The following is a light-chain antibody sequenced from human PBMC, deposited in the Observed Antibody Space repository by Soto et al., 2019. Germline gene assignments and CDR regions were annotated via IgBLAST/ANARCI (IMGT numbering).Light chain of an antibody. J-gene: IGKJ3*01. CDR3: HQYISWPRGT. CDR2: GAS. Sequence: EIVLTQSPGTLSLSPGERATLSCRASQSLRSRSLAWYQVKLGQAPRLLLHGASFRATGIPDRFSGSGSGTDFTLTISRLEPEDSAVYYCHQYISWPRGTFGPGTKVEIK. CDR1: QSLRSRS. V-gene: IGKV3-20*01.